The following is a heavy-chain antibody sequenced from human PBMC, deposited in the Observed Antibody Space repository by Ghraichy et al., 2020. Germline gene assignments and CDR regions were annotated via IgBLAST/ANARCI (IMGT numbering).Heavy chain of an antibody. J-gene: IGHJ6*02. V-gene: IGHV3-73*01. CDR2: IGSKTHNYAT. Sequence: GGSLRLSCAASGFTFSGSAMHWVRQASGKGLEWVGRIGSKTHNYATTYAASVRGRFTISRDDSGNTAYLLMNSLTTEDTAVYYCAGGAWIQPYNGMDVWGQGTTVTVSS. CDR3: AGGAWIQPYNGMDV. CDR1: GFTFSGSA. D-gene: IGHD5-18*01.